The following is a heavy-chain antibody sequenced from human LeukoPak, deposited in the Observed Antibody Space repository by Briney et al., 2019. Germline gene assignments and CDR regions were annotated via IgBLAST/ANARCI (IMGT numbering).Heavy chain of an antibody. CDR3: ARGLGRAAAIRRCPYGSGSTLDY. CDR1: GGSFSGYY. Sequence: PSETLSLTCAVYGGSFSGYYWSWIRQPPGKGLEWIGEINHSGSTNYNPSLKSRVTISVDTSKNQFSLKLSSVTAADTAVYYCARGLGRAAAIRRCPYGSGSTLDYWGQGTLVTVSS. D-gene: IGHD3-10*01. CDR2: INHSGST. V-gene: IGHV4-34*01. J-gene: IGHJ4*02.